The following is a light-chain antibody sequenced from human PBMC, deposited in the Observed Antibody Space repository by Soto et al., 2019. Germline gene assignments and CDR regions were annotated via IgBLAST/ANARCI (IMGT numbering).Light chain of an antibody. CDR2: LVS. CDR3: MQALQTPLT. J-gene: IGKJ4*01. Sequence: DIVMTQSPLSLPVTPGESASISCRSSQSLLHSSGNNYLDWYLQKPGQSPQLLIYLVSNRAPGVPDKFSGSGSGTYFTLKISRVEAEDVGVYYCMQALQTPLTFGGGTKVEIK. CDR1: QSLLHSSGNNY. V-gene: IGKV2-28*01.